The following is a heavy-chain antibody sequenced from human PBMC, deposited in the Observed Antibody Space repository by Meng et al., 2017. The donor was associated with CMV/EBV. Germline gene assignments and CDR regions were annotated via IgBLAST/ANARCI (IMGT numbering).Heavy chain of an antibody. CDR1: GYTFTSYD. V-gene: IGHV1-8*03. CDR3: ARGDYDFWSGYYTRIHGWFDP. J-gene: IGHJ5*02. D-gene: IGHD3-3*01. Sequence: ASLKVSCKASGYTFTSYDINWVRQATGQGLEWMGWMNPNSGNTGYAQKFQGRVTITRNTSISTAYMELSSLRSEDTAVYYCARGDYDFWSGYYTRIHGWFDPWGQGTLVTVSS. CDR2: MNPNSGNT.